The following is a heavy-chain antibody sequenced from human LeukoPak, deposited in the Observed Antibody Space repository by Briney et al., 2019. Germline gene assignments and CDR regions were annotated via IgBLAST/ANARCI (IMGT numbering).Heavy chain of an antibody. J-gene: IGHJ4*02. D-gene: IGHD4-23*01. Sequence: GGSLRLSCAASGFTFSSYSMNWVRQAPGKGLEWVSSISSSSSYIYYADSVKGRFTISRDNAKNSLYLHMDSLRAEDTAVYYCARDLGYGGYSLSHWGQGTLVTVSS. CDR1: GFTFSSYS. CDR3: ARDLGYGGYSLSH. CDR2: ISSSSSYI. V-gene: IGHV3-21*06.